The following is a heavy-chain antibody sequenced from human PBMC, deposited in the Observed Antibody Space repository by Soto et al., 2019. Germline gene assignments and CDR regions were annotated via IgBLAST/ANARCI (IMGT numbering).Heavy chain of an antibody. V-gene: IGHV4-39*01. Sequence: QLPLQESGPGLVKPSETLSLTCSVSGDSINSDKYYWGWIRQPPGKGLEWIGSIYFRGNTYYNPSRQTRGTRSLDKSKSQFSLKLNSVTAADSAVYFCARLEGLATISYYFDFWGQGALVTVSS. CDR1: GDSINSDKYY. CDR2: IYFRGNT. D-gene: IGHD3-9*01. J-gene: IGHJ4*02. CDR3: ARLEGLATISYYFDF.